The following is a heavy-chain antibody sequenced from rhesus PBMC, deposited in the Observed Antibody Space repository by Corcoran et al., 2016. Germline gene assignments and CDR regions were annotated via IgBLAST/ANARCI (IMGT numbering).Heavy chain of an antibody. CDR1: GGSISSSY. CDR2: IYGSGSST. V-gene: IGHV4-169*01. CDR3: ATRQGSGSYSTYYYFDY. Sequence: QLQLQESGPGLVKPSETLSVTCAVSGGSISSSYRSWIRQAPGKGMEWLGYIYGSGSSTNYNHSLKSRVTLSVDTSKNQLSLKLSSVTAADTAVYYCATRQGSGSYSTYYYFDYWGQGVLVTVSS. D-gene: IGHD2-27*01. J-gene: IGHJ4*01.